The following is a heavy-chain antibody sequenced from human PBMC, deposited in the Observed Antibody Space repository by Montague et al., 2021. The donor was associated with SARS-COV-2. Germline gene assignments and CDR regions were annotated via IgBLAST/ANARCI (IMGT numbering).Heavy chain of an antibody. CDR1: GGSLSSFY. Sequence: SETLSLTCSVSGGSLSSFYWSWIRQPPGKGLEYIGYIHYSGSTNFSPSLNSRVSISLDTSKNQFSLNLRSVTTADTAVYYCANFRRTQLLFGTLYYGMDVWGQGTTVTVSS. V-gene: IGHV4-59*01. CDR2: IHYSGST. D-gene: IGHD2-2*01. CDR3: ANFRRTQLLFGTLYYGMDV. J-gene: IGHJ6*02.